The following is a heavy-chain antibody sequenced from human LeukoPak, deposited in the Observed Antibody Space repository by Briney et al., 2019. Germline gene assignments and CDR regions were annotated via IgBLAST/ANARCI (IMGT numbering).Heavy chain of an antibody. V-gene: IGHV3-66*01. CDR3: ARGRPAHYFDS. D-gene: IGHD6-6*01. Sequence: GGSLGLSCAASGFTVSSTYLTWVRQAPGRGLEWLSVIYSGGYTYYADSVKGRFFISRDISENMVYLQMNSLSVEDTAVYFCARGRPAHYFDSWGPGTLVTVS. J-gene: IGHJ4*02. CDR2: IYSGGYT. CDR1: GFTVSSTY.